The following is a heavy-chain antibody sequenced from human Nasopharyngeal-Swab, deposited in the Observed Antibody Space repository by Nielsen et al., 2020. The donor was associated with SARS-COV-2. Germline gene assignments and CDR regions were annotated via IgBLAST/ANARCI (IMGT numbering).Heavy chain of an antibody. Sequence: SVKVSCKASGGTFSSYAISWVRQAPGQGLEWMGGIIPIFGTANYAQKFQGRVTITADESTSTAYMELSSLRSEDTAVYYCARGSRVVVPLLYYYYYMDDWGKGTTVTVSS. D-gene: IGHD2-2*01. V-gene: IGHV1-69*13. CDR3: ARGSRVVVPLLYYYYYMDD. CDR2: IIPIFGTA. J-gene: IGHJ6*03. CDR1: GGTFSSYA.